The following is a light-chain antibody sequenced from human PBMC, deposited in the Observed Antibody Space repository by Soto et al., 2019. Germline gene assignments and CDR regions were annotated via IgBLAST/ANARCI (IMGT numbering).Light chain of an antibody. CDR1: QSVLYSSNNKNY. Sequence: DIVMTQSPDSLAVSLGERATINCKSSQSVLYSSNNKNYLAWYQQKPGQPPKLLIYWASTRESGVTDRFSGSGSGTDFTLNISSLQAEDVAVYYCQQYYSTPTFGQGTRLEI. CDR3: QQYYSTPT. J-gene: IGKJ5*01. CDR2: WAS. V-gene: IGKV4-1*01.